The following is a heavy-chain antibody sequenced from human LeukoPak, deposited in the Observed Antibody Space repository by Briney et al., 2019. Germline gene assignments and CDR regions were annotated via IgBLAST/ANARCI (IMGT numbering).Heavy chain of an antibody. CDR1: GGSISSYY. J-gene: IGHJ4*02. V-gene: IGHV4-59*01. CDR3: ARVPPPDYFDY. Sequence: SETLSLTCTVSGGSISSYYWSWIRQPPGKGLEWIGYIYYSGSTNYNPSLKSRVTISVDTSKNQFSLKLSSVTAADTAVYYCARVPPPDYFDYWGQGTLVTVSS. CDR2: IYYSGST.